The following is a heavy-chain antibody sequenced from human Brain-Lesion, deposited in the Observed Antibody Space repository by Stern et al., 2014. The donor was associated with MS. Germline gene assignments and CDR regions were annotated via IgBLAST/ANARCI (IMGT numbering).Heavy chain of an antibody. CDR3: AGAIGKYELLESFDM. Sequence: VQLQESGPGLVKPSQTLSLACAVSGASVGGGDWYWSWIRQPPGKGLEWLGHIYYSGTPYYKPSLKSRLIISLDTSKNQFSLNLTSVTAADTAVYYCAGAIGKYELLESFDMWGQGTMVTVYS. D-gene: IGHD1-1*01. J-gene: IGHJ3*02. CDR2: IYYSGTP. V-gene: IGHV4-30-4*01. CDR1: GASVGGGDWY.